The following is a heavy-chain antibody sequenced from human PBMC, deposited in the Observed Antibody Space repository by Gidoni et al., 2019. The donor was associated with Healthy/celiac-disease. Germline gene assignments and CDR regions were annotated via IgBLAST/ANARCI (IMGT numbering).Heavy chain of an antibody. CDR3: ARDRIQANWGKKYYYYYMDV. D-gene: IGHD7-27*01. CDR2: IWYDGSNK. Sequence: QVQLVESGGGVVQPGRSLRLSCAASGFTFSSYGIHWVRPAPGKGLAWVAVIWYDGSNKYYADSVKGRFTISRDNSKNTLYLQMNSLRAEDTAVYYCARDRIQANWGKKYYYYYMDVWGKGTTVTVSS. CDR1: GFTFSSYG. V-gene: IGHV3-33*01. J-gene: IGHJ6*03.